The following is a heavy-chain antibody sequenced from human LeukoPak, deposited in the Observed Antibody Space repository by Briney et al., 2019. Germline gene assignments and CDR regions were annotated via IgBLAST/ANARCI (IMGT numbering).Heavy chain of an antibody. D-gene: IGHD1-26*01. CDR1: GYTLTELS. CDR3: AGSSGSYRHIDC. Sequence: GASVKVSCKVSGYTLTELSMHWVRQAPGKGLEWMGGFDPEDGETIYAQKFQGRVTITADESTSTAYMELSSLRSEDTAVYYCAGSSGSYRHIDCWGQGTLVTVSS. CDR2: FDPEDGET. V-gene: IGHV1-24*01. J-gene: IGHJ4*02.